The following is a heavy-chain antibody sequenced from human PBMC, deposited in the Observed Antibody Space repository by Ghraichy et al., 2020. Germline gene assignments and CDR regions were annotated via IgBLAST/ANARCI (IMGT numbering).Heavy chain of an antibody. CDR3: AKLGDCSTTDCYRDRWFDP. Sequence: ETLSLTCAASGFTFSSYTMSWVRQAPGKGLEWVSAISASGSSTYYADSVTGRFTISRDNSKNTLYLQMISLRAEDAAVYYCAKLGDCSTTDCYRDRWFDPWGQGTLVTVSS. CDR1: GFTFSSYT. D-gene: IGHD2-2*01. CDR2: ISASGSST. J-gene: IGHJ5*02. V-gene: IGHV3-23*01.